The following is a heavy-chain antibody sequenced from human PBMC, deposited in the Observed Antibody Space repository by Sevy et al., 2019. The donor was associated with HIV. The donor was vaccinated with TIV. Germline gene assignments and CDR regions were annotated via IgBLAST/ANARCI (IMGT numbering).Heavy chain of an antibody. J-gene: IGHJ4*02. CDR2: ISYSGST. CDR3: ARGIFSYGYWREFDY. CDR1: GGSISSVY. V-gene: IGHV4-59*01. Sequence: SETLSLTCTVSGGSISSVYWNWIRQSPGKGLEWIGYISYSGSTNYNPSLKSRVTISVDTSKNQFSLKLSSVTAADTAVYYCARGIFSYGYWREFDYWGQGNLVTVSS. D-gene: IGHD5-18*01.